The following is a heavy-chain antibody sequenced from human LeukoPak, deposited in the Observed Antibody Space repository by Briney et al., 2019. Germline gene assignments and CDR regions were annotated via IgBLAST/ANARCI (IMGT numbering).Heavy chain of an antibody. Sequence: ASVKVSCKASGYTFTSYDINWVRQATGQGLEWMGWMNPNSGNTGYAQKFQGRVTMTRNTSISTAYMELSSLRSEDTAVYYYARGRYSSSWYEGIDAFDIWGQGTMVTVSS. CDR2: MNPNSGNT. CDR1: GYTFTSYD. D-gene: IGHD6-13*01. J-gene: IGHJ3*02. V-gene: IGHV1-8*01. CDR3: ARGRYSSSWYEGIDAFDI.